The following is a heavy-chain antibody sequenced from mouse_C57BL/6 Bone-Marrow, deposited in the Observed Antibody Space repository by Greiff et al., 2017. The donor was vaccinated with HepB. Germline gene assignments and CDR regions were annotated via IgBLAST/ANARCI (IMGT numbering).Heavy chain of an antibody. CDR2: IDPSDSYT. D-gene: IGHD3-1*01. J-gene: IGHJ4*01. V-gene: IGHV1-50*01. Sequence: QVQLKQPGAELVKPGASVKLSCKASGYTFTSYWMQWVKQRPGQGLEWIGEIDPSDSYTNYNQKFKGKATLTVDTSSSPAYMQLSSLTSEDAAVYYCARRGLFLDYWGQGTSVTVSS. CDR3: ARRGLFLDY. CDR1: GYTFTSYW.